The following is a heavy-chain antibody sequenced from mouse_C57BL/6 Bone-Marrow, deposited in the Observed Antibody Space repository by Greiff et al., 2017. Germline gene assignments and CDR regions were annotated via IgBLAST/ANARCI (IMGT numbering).Heavy chain of an antibody. CDR3: VRDHGGYYSYYFDY. CDR2: IRSKSSNYAT. D-gene: IGHD2-3*01. J-gene: IGHJ2*01. Sequence: EVHLVESGGGLVQPKGSLKLSCAASGFTFNTYAMHWVRQAPGKGLEWVARIRSKSSNYATYYADSVKDRFTISRDDSQSMLYLQMNNLKTEDTAMYYCVRDHGGYYSYYFDYWGQGTTLTVSS. V-gene: IGHV10-3*01. CDR1: GFTFNTYA.